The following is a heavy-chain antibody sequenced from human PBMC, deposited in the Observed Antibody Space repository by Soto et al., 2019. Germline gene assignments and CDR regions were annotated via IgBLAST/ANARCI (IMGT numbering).Heavy chain of an antibody. Sequence: QVQLQESGPGLVKPSGTLSLTCAVSGGSISSSNWWSWVRQPPGKGLEWIGEIYHSGSTNYNPSLKSRVTISVDKSKPQFSLKLCSVTAAGTAVYYCASTPGIAAAAYWYFDLWGRGTLVTVSS. CDR3: ASTPGIAAAAYWYFDL. J-gene: IGHJ2*01. CDR1: GGSISSSNW. CDR2: IYHSGST. V-gene: IGHV4-4*02. D-gene: IGHD6-13*01.